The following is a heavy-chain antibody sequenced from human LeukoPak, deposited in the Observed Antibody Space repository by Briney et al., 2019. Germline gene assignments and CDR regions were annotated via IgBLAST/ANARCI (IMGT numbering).Heavy chain of an antibody. CDR2: IYYSGYT. CDR3: ARALGYCSGGSCYEGPTSFDY. D-gene: IGHD2-15*01. J-gene: IGHJ4*02. V-gene: IGHV4-59*12. Sequence: SETLSLTCTVSGGSISSYYWSWIRQPPGKGLEWIGCIYYSGYTNYKSSLKSRVTISVDTSKNQFSLKLSSVTAADTAVYYCARALGYCSGGSCYEGPTSFDYWGQGTLVTVSS. CDR1: GGSISSYY.